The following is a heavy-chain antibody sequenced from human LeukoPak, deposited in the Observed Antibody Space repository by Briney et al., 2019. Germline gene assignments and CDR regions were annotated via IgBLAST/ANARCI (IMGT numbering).Heavy chain of an antibody. CDR1: GFTFSSYS. D-gene: IGHD3-3*01. J-gene: IGHJ4*02. CDR3: ARDPYYDFWSGYYTTLD. CDR2: ISSSSSYI. Sequence: GGSLRLSCAASGFTFSSYSMNWVRQAPGKGLEWLSSISSSSSYIYYADSVKGRFTISRDNAKNSLYLQMNSLRAEDTAVYYCARDPYYDFWSGYYTTLDWCQGTLVTVSS. V-gene: IGHV3-21*01.